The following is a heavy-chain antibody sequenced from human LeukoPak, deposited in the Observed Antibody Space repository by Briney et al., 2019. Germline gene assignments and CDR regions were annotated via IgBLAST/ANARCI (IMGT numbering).Heavy chain of an antibody. V-gene: IGHV7-4-1*02. J-gene: IGHJ5*02. CDR2: ISINTGTP. D-gene: IGHD6-6*01. Sequence: ALVRVCCKAAGYTLTSYAVNWVRQAAGEGLEGRGWISINTGTPPYAQGSTVQFVFSLDTSVSTAYLQISSLKAEDTAVYYCARDRYIAARRDYKTDNWFDPWGQGTLVTVSS. CDR1: GYTLTSYA. CDR3: ARDRYIAARRDYKTDNWFDP.